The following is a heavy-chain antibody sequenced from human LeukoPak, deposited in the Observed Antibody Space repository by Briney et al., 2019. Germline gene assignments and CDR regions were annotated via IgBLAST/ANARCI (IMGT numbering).Heavy chain of an antibody. J-gene: IGHJ4*02. CDR1: GGSISSYY. CDR2: ISDIGSI. Sequence: SETLSLTCTVSGGSISSYYWSWIRQPPGKGLEWIAYISDIGSINYNPSHKSRVTISLDTSKNQFSLKLSSVTAADTAVYYCAGHHPRNTVDFWGQGTLVTVSS. V-gene: IGHV4-59*08. CDR3: AGHHPRNTVDF. D-gene: IGHD2/OR15-2a*01.